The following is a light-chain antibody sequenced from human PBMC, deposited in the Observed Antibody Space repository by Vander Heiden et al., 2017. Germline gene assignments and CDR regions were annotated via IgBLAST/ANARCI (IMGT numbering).Light chain of an antibody. CDR1: QGISNY. V-gene: IGKV1-27*01. CDR2: AAY. J-gene: IGKJ3*01. Sequence: DIQMTQSPSYLSASVGDTLTITCRASQGISNYLAWYQQRPGQVPKLLIYAAYTLQSGVPSRFSGGGSWTDFTLTISGLQPEDVATYYCQKYNTGVTFGPGTKVDLK. CDR3: QKYNTGVT.